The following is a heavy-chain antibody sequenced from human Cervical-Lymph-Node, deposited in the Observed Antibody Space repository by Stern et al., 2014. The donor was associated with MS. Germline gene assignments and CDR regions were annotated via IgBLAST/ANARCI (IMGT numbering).Heavy chain of an antibody. CDR3: ARHPLVEGDYD. CDR1: GGSISSSSYY. CDR2: IHYRGST. D-gene: IGHD4-17*01. Sequence: QVQLQESGPGLVKPSETLSLTCTVSGGSISSSSYYWGWIRQPPGQGLEWIGSIHYRGSTYYNPSLKIRVTIPEDTSKNQFPLKLSSVTAADTAVYYCARHPLVEGDYDWGQGTLVTVSS. V-gene: IGHV4-39*01. J-gene: IGHJ4*02.